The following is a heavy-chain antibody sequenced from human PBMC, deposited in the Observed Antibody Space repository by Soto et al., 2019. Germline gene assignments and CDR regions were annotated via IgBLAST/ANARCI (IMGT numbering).Heavy chain of an antibody. CDR3: AKYVVPAAMPVYFDY. CDR1: GFTFDDYA. D-gene: IGHD2-2*01. J-gene: IGHJ4*02. V-gene: IGHV3-9*01. Sequence: EVQLVESGGGLVQPGRSLRLSCAASGFTFDDYAMHWVRQAPGKGLEWVSGISWNSGSIGYADSVKVRFTIYRDNAKNSLYLQMNSLRAEDTALYYCAKYVVPAAMPVYFDYWGQGTLVTVSS. CDR2: ISWNSGSI.